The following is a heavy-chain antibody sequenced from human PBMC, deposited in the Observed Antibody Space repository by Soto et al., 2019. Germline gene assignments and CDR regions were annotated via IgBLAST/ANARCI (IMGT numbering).Heavy chain of an antibody. D-gene: IGHD2-2*01. CDR2: ISYDGSNK. Sequence: SGGSLSLSCAASGFTFSSYGMHWVRQAPGKGLEWVAVISYDGSNKYYADSVKGRFTISRDNSKNTLYLQMNSLRAEDTAVYYCARGSPETQDIVVVFFDYWGQGTLVTVSS. CDR3: ARGSPETQDIVVVFFDY. CDR1: GFTFSSYG. V-gene: IGHV3-30*03. J-gene: IGHJ4*02.